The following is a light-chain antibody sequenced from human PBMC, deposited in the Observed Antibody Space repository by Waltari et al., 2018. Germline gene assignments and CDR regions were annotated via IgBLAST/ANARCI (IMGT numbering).Light chain of an antibody. CDR3: QQRTNWPLT. CDR1: QSVNNY. V-gene: IGKV3-11*01. J-gene: IGKJ4*01. Sequence: DIVLTQSPATLSLSPGERATLSCRASQSVNNYLAWYHQNPGQAPRLLIYDTSNRATGIPARFSGSGSGTDFTLTISSLEPEDFAVYYCQQRTNWPLTFGGGTKVEIK. CDR2: DTS.